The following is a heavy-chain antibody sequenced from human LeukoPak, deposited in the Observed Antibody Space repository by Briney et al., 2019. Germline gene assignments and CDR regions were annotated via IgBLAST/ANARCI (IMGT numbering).Heavy chain of an antibody. CDR2: IKQEGSEK. J-gene: IGHJ5*01. V-gene: IGHV3-7*01. CDR3: AREFCSGGICSPTDPFDS. Sequence: GGSLRLPCAASGLTFSCYWMSWVRQAPGKGREWVANIKQEGSEKNYVDSVKGRFTISRDKAKNSLSLQMNSLRAEDTAVYYCAREFCSGGICSPTDPFDSWGEGTLVTVSS. D-gene: IGHD2-15*01. CDR1: GLTFSCYW.